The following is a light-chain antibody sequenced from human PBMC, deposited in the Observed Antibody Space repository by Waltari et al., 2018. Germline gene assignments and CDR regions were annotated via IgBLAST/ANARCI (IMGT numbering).Light chain of an antibody. CDR1: QSVLYSSNNKNY. J-gene: IGKJ4*01. CDR3: QQYYSTRGVT. Sequence: DIVMTQSPDSLAVSLGERATINCKSSQSVLYSSNNKNYLAWYQQKPGQPPKLLIYWASTRESGVPYRFSGRGSGTDFPLTISSLQAEDVAVYYCQQYYSTRGVTFGGGTKVEIK. CDR2: WAS. V-gene: IGKV4-1*01.